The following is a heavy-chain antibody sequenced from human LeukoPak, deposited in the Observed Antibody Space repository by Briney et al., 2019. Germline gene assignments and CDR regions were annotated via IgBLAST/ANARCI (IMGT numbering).Heavy chain of an antibody. CDR1: GYTFTSYY. Sequence: ASVKVSCKASGYTFTSYYMHWVRQAPGQGLEWMGIINPSGGSTSYAQKFQGRVTMTRDTSTSTVYMELSSLRSEDTAVYYCARGYFDWLGTVRTEYCFDYWGQGTLVTASS. CDR2: INPSGGST. CDR3: ARGYFDWLGTVRTEYCFDY. J-gene: IGHJ4*02. D-gene: IGHD3-9*01. V-gene: IGHV1-46*01.